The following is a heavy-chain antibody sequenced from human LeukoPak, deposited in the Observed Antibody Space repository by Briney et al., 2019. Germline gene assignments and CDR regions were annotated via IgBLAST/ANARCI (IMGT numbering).Heavy chain of an antibody. J-gene: IGHJ4*02. V-gene: IGHV1-2*02. CDR3: ARVRLADERAWAY. Sequence: ASVKVSCKASAYTFSDFYIHWVRQAPGQGLEYVGWITPKSGDTYSPQRFQGRVTMTRDASISTAYMELSSLRSDDTAVYFCARVRLADERAWAYWGQGTLVTVSS. CDR1: AYTFSDFY. D-gene: IGHD3-3*02. CDR2: ITPKSGDT.